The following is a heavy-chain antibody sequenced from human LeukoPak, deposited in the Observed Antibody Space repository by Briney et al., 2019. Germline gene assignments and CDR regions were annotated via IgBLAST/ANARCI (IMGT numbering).Heavy chain of an antibody. V-gene: IGHV1-69*05. J-gene: IGHJ4*02. CDR2: IIPIFGTA. Sequence: AASVKVSCKASGGTFSSYAISWVRQAPGQGLEWRGGIIPIFGTANYAQKFQGRVTITTDESTSTAYMELSSLRSEDTAVYYCAGSHSFDSSGYHQFDYWGQGTLVTVSP. CDR3: AGSHSFDSSGYHQFDY. D-gene: IGHD3-22*01. CDR1: GGTFSSYA.